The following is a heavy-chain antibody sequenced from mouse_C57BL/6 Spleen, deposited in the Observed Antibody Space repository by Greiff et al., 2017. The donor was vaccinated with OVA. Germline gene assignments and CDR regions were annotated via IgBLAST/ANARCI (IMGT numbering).Heavy chain of an antibody. D-gene: IGHD4-1*01. CDR2: IYLRDDST. Sequence: VQLQQSDAELVKPGASVKISCKVSGYTFTDHTIHWMKQRPEQGLEWIGYIYLRDDSTKYNEKFKGKATLTADKSSSTAYMQLNSLTSEDSAVYFCARRLTGRNYFDYWGQGTTLTVSS. CDR1: GYTFTDHT. V-gene: IGHV1-78*01. CDR3: ARRLTGRNYFDY. J-gene: IGHJ2*01.